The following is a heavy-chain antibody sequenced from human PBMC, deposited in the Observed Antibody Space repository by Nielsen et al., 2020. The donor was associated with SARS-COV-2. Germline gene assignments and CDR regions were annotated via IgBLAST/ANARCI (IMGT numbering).Heavy chain of an antibody. D-gene: IGHD3-16*01. CDR2: IRSKAFGGTT. CDR3: GRDQSTAAWFGFADY. V-gene: IGHV3-49*04. CDR1: GFSFGDYA. J-gene: IGHJ4*02. Sequence: GESLKISCTASGFSFGDYAMIWVRQAPGKGLEWIGFIRSKAFGGTTEYAASVKGRFTISRDDSKAIAYLQMDSLKTEDTAVYYCGRDQSTAAWFGFADYWGQGTLVTVSS.